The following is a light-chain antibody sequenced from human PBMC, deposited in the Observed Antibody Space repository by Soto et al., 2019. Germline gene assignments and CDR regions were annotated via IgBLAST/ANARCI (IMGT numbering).Light chain of an antibody. CDR3: QQYGSSPLT. CDR2: DAS. CDR1: QNVGGY. V-gene: IGKV3-20*01. J-gene: IGKJ4*01. Sequence: EIVFTQSPATLSLSPREKDTLSCRASQNVGGYLAWYQQKPGQAPRLLISDASNRAAGIPARFSGIGSGTDFTLTISRLEPEDFAVYYCQQYGSSPLTFGGGTKVDIK.